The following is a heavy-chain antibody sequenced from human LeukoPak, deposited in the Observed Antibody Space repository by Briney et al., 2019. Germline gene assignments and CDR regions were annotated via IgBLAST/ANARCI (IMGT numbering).Heavy chain of an antibody. CDR2: MNPNSGNT. CDR3: AKDRSSSWYADY. CDR1: GYTFTSYD. V-gene: IGHV1-8*01. Sequence: ASVKVSCKASGYTFTSYDINWVRQATGQGLEWMGWMNPNSGNTGYAQKFQGRVTMTRNTSISTAYMELSSLRSEDTAVYYCAKDRSSSWYADYWGQGTLVTVSS. J-gene: IGHJ4*02. D-gene: IGHD6-13*01.